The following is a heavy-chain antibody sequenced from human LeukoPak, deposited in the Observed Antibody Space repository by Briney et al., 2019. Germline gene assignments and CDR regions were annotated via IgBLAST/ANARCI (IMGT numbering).Heavy chain of an antibody. D-gene: IGHD3-22*01. CDR2: IYPGESDT. CDR1: GSRFTSYW. Sequence: GAPLQISCKGSGSRFTSYWIGWVRQLPGKGLEWMGIIYPGESDTRYSPSFQGQVTISADKSISTAYLQWSSLKASDTAMYYCAGEYDSSVPDAFDIWGQGTMVTVSS. J-gene: IGHJ3*02. V-gene: IGHV5-51*01. CDR3: AGEYDSSVPDAFDI.